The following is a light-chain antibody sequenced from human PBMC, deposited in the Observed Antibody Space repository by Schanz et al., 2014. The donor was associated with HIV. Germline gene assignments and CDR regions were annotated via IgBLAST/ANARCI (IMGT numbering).Light chain of an antibody. CDR3: QQYYSYPIT. V-gene: IGKV1-9*01. CDR1: QGISSY. Sequence: DIQLTQSPSFLSASVGDRVTITCRASQGISSYLAWYQQKPGKPPKLLIYAASTLQSGVPSRFSGSGSGTEFTLTISSLQPEDFATYYCQQYYSYPITFGPGTKVDIK. CDR2: AAS. J-gene: IGKJ3*01.